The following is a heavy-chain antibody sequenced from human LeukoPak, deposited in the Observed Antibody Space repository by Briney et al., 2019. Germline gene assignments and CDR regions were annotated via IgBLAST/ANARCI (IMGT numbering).Heavy chain of an antibody. CDR2: INHSGST. J-gene: IGHJ4*02. Sequence: PSETLSLTCAVYGGSFSGYYWSWIRQPPGKGLEWIGEINHSGSTNYNPSPKSGVTISVDTSKNQFSLKLSSVTAADTAVYYCARQGYCSGGSCYFYFDYWGQGTLVTVSS. CDR3: ARQGYCSGGSCYFYFDY. D-gene: IGHD2-15*01. V-gene: IGHV4-34*01. CDR1: GGSFSGYY.